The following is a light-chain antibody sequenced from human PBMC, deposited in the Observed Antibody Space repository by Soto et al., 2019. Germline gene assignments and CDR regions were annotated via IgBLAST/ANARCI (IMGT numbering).Light chain of an antibody. V-gene: IGKV3-20*01. CDR3: QHYGSTTT. Sequence: EIVLTQSPGTLSLSPGERATLSCRASQSVSSTFLAWYQLKPGQAPRLLIFGASNRATGIPDNFSGSGSGTDFTLTISRLEPEAFAVYYCQHYGSTTTFGGGTKVEIK. J-gene: IGKJ4*01. CDR1: QSVSSTF. CDR2: GAS.